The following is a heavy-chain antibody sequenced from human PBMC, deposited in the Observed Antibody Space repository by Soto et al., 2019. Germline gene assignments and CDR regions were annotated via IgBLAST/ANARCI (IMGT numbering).Heavy chain of an antibody. CDR1: GFIFSDYT. Sequence: ESGGDLVQPGGSLRLSRAASGFIFSDYTMTWVRQAPGRGLEFVSHISSSGGAIFYAESVKGRFTVSRDNAKNSLYLQMNSLRDEDTAVYFCARDHGGSTWFVGVYYFFGMDVWGQGTAVTVSS. CDR3: ARDHGGSTWFVGVYYFFGMDV. V-gene: IGHV3-48*02. D-gene: IGHD6-13*01. J-gene: IGHJ6*02. CDR2: ISSSGGAI.